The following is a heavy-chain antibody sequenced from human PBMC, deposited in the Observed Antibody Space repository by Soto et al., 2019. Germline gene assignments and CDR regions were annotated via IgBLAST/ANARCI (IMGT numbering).Heavy chain of an antibody. CDR2: MNPNSANT. J-gene: IGHJ4*02. V-gene: IGHV1-8*01. D-gene: IGHD3-10*01. CDR1: GYTFTSYD. Sequence: QVQLVQSGAEVKEPGASVKVSCKASGYTFTSYDINWVRQATGQGLEWMGWMNPNSANTGYAQKFQGRVTLTRNTSLSTAYMELSSLRSEDTAVYYCARSGFGELSWHVYWGQGTLVTVSS. CDR3: ARSGFGELSWHVY.